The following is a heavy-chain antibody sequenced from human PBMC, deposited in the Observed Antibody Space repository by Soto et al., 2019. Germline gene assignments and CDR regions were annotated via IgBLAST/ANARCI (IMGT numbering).Heavy chain of an antibody. CDR2: LSYSGRS. V-gene: IGHV4-31*03. J-gene: IGHJ4*02. CDR1: GGSNIRDSYY. Sequence: SDTLYLTSTVSGGSNIRDSYYSSWIRHHPGNGLWWLAYLSYSGRSSSNPALKGRVNISADTYKNQFALRLTSVTAADTAVYFCARATPAGSADFWGQGTLVTVSS. D-gene: IGHD3-10*01. CDR3: ARATPAGSADF.